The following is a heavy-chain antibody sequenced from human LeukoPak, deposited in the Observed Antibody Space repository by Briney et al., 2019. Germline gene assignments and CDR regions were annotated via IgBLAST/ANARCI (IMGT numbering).Heavy chain of an antibody. CDR1: GFTFSDYY. J-gene: IGHJ5*02. V-gene: IGHV3-11*04. D-gene: IGHD6-19*01. Sequence: PGGSLRLSCAASGFTFSDYYISWIRQAPGKGLEWVSYISSSGSTIYYADSVEGRFTISRDNAKNTLYLQMNSLRAEDTAVYYCARGLQAARIAVADSWGQGTLVTVSS. CDR2: ISSSGSTI. CDR3: ARGLQAARIAVADS.